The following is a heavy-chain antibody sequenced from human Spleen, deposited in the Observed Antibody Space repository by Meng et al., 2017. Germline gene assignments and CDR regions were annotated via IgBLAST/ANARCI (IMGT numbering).Heavy chain of an antibody. Sequence: SETLSLTCTVSGDSISSYYWSWIRQPPGKGLEWIGSISYSGDTNYNPSLKSRVTISVDTSKNQFSLKLSSVTAADTAVYYCARGHSSWYAFDIWGQGTMVTVSS. D-gene: IGHD6-13*01. CDR1: GDSISSYY. V-gene: IGHV4-59*12. J-gene: IGHJ3*02. CDR3: ARGHSSWYAFDI. CDR2: ISYSGDT.